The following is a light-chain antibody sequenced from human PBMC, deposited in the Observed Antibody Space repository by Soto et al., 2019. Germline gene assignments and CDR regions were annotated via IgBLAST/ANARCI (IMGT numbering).Light chain of an antibody. Sequence: QSVLTQPPSASGSPGQSVTISCTGTSSDVGGYNYVSWYQQYPGRAPKLMIYEVTKRPSGVPDRFSGSKSGNAAFLTVSGLQAEDEADYYCSSYAASNHFYFVFVGGTKVTVL. J-gene: IGLJ3*02. CDR1: SSDVGGYNY. CDR2: EVT. V-gene: IGLV2-8*01. CDR3: SSYAASNHFYFV.